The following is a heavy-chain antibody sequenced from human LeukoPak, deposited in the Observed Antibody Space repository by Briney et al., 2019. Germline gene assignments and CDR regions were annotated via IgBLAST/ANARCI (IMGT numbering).Heavy chain of an antibody. J-gene: IGHJ4*02. CDR3: AREWNRGGYNPEDY. CDR2: IWYDGSNK. CDR1: GFTFSSYG. Sequence: GGSLRLSCAASGFTFSSYGMHWVRQAPGKGLEWVAVIWYDGSNKYYADSVKGRFTISRDNSKNTLYLQMNSLRAEDTAVYYCAREWNRGGYNPEDYWGQGTLVTVSS. D-gene: IGHD5-24*01. V-gene: IGHV3-33*01.